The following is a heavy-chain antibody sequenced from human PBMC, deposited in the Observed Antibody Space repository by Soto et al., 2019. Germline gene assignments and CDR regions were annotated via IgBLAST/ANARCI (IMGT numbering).Heavy chain of an antibody. CDR3: AREDSGRGGAFDI. CDR1: GYTFTSYY. D-gene: IGHD1-26*01. V-gene: IGHV1-46*01. J-gene: IGHJ3*02. CDR2: INPSGGST. Sequence: QVQLVQSGAEVKKPGASVKVSCKASGYTFTSYYMHWVRQAPGQGLEWMGIINPSGGSTSYAQKFQGRVTMTRDTSTSTVYRELSSLRSEDPAVYYCAREDSGRGGAFDIWGQGTMVTVSS.